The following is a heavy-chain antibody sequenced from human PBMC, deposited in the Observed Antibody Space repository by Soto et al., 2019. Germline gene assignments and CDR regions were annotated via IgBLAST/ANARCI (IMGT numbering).Heavy chain of an antibody. V-gene: IGHV1-8*01. CDR3: ARRITSFGVADDS. Sequence: QVQLVQSGAEVKKPGASVKVSCKASGYTFTSYDISWVRQATGQGLEWMGWIHPNSGNTDYAQKFQGRVTMARNTSIRTAYMELRSLISEDTAVYYCARRITSFGVADDSWGQGTLVTVSS. CDR2: IHPNSGNT. D-gene: IGHD3-3*01. J-gene: IGHJ5*01. CDR1: GYTFTSYD.